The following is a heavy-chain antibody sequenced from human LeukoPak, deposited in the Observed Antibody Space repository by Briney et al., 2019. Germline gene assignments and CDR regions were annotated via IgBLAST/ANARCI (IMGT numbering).Heavy chain of an antibody. V-gene: IGHV1-2*02. Sequence: ASVTVSCKASGYTFTGYYMHWVRQAPGQGLEWMGWINPNSGGTNYAQKFQGRVTMTRDTSISTAYMELSRLRSDDTAVYYCARVYPSTSYDFWSGSLDYWGQGTLVTVSS. CDR2: INPNSGGT. J-gene: IGHJ4*02. CDR1: GYTFTGYY. D-gene: IGHD3-3*01. CDR3: ARVYPSTSYDFWSGSLDY.